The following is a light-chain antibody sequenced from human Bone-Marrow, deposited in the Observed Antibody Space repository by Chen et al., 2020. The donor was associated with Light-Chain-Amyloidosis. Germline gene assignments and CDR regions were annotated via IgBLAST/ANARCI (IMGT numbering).Light chain of an antibody. Sequence: SYLLTQPSSVSVAPGQTATIASGGNNIGSTSVHWYQQTPGQAPLLVVYDDSDRPSGIPERLSGSNSGNTATLTISRVEAGDEADDYCQVWDRSSDRPVFGGGTKLTVL. CDR1: NIGSTS. CDR2: DDS. J-gene: IGLJ3*02. V-gene: IGLV3-21*02. CDR3: QVWDRSSDRPV.